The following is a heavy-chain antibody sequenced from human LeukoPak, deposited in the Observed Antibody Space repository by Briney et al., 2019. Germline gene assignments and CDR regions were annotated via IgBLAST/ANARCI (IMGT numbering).Heavy chain of an antibody. Sequence: HPGGSLRLSCAASGFTFSSYWMHWVRQAPGKGLVWVSRINTDGSRTSYADSVKGRFTISRDNAKNTLYLQMNSLRAEDTALYYCARDLGAYYDSSDNWFDPWGQGTLVTVSS. CDR2: INTDGSRT. J-gene: IGHJ5*02. V-gene: IGHV3-74*01. CDR3: ARDLGAYYDSSDNWFDP. CDR1: GFTFSSYW. D-gene: IGHD3-22*01.